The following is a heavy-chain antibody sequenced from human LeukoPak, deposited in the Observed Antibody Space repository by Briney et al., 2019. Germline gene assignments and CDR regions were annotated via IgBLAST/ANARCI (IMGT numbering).Heavy chain of an antibody. V-gene: IGHV3-53*01. CDR1: GFTVSSNY. J-gene: IGHJ5*02. D-gene: IGHD3-10*01. CDR2: IYSGGST. Sequence: PGGSLRLSCAASGFTVSSNYMSWVRQAPGKGLEWVSVIYSGGSTYYADSVKGRFTISRDNSKNTLYLQMNSLRAEDTAVYYCAKDSSYYGSGDYNWFDPWGQGTLVTVSS. CDR3: AKDSSYYGSGDYNWFDP.